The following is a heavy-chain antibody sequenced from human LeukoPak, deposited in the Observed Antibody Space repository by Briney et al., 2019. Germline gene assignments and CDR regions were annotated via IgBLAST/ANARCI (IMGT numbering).Heavy chain of an antibody. CDR3: ARERGLGRASDAFDI. J-gene: IGHJ3*02. CDR1: GFTVSSKY. Sequence: GGSLRLSCAASGFTVSSKYMNWVRQAPGKGLEWVSVIYSAGTTDYADSVKGRFTISRDNSKNTLYLQMNSLRAEDTAVYYCARERGLGRASDAFDIWGQGTVVTVSS. V-gene: IGHV3-66*01. D-gene: IGHD3-10*01. CDR2: IYSAGTT.